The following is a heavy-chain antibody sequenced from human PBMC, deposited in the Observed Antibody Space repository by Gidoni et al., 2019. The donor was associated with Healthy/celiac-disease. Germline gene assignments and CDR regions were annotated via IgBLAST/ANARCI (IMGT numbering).Heavy chain of an antibody. CDR2: IYYSGST. D-gene: IGHD6-13*01. J-gene: IGHJ5*02. CDR3: ARGYSSSWFTLNWFDP. V-gene: IGHV4-31*03. Sequence: QVQLQESGPGLVKPSQTLSLTCTVSGCSLSSGGYYWSWIRQHPGKGLEWIGYIYYSGSTYYNPSLKSRVTISVDTSKNQFSLKLSSVTAADTAVYYCARGYSSSWFTLNWFDPWGQGTLVTVSS. CDR1: GCSLSSGGYY.